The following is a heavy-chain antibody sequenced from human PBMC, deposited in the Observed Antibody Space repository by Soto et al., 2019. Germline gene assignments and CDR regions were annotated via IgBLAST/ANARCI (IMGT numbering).Heavy chain of an antibody. Sequence: ASVKVSCKASGYTFSGFYMHWVRQAPGQGLEWMGWINPNSGGTKSAEKFQGRVTMTRDTSISTAYMELSRLTSDDTAVYYCASASVTGTAGLDFWGQGTQVTVSS. D-gene: IGHD6-19*01. CDR2: INPNSGGT. CDR3: ASASVTGTAGLDF. CDR1: GYTFSGFY. V-gene: IGHV1-2*02. J-gene: IGHJ4*02.